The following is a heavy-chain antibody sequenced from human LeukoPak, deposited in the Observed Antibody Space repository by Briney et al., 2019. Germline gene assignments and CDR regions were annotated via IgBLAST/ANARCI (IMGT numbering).Heavy chain of an antibody. Sequence: GGSLRLSCAASGFTFSSYAMSWVSQAPGKGLEWVSAISGSGGSTYYADSVKGRFTISRDNSKNTLYLQMNSLRAEDTAVYYCAKFRYSSGWYADYWGQGTLVTVSS. CDR3: AKFRYSSGWYADY. J-gene: IGHJ4*02. D-gene: IGHD6-19*01. CDR2: ISGSGGST. CDR1: GFTFSSYA. V-gene: IGHV3-23*01.